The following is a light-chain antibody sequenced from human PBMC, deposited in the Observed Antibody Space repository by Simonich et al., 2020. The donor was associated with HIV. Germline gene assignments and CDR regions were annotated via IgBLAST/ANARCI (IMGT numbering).Light chain of an antibody. V-gene: IGLV2-14*01. CDR2: DVS. Sequence: QSALTQPASVSGSPGQSLTISCTETSSDVGGYNSVSWYQQHPGKAPKLLISDVSKRPSGVSNRFSGSKSGNTASLTISGLQAEDEADYYCSSYTSSSSWVFGGGTKLTVL. CDR1: SSDVGGYNS. J-gene: IGLJ3*02. CDR3: SSYTSSSSWV.